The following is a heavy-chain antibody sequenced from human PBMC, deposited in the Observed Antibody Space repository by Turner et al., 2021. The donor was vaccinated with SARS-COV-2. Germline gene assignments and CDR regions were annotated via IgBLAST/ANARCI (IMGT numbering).Heavy chain of an antibody. CDR3: ATGYAYCGGDCSIDY. V-gene: IGHV1-24*01. J-gene: IGHJ4*02. D-gene: IGHD2-21*02. CDR1: GYTLTELS. Sequence: QVQLVQSGPEVKKPGASVKVSCKVSGYTLTELSMHWVRQAPGKGLECMGGLDPEDVKTIYAQKFNGRVTMTEDTSTDTAYMELGSLRSEDTAVYYCATGYAYCGGDCSIDYWGQGTLVTVSS. CDR2: LDPEDVKT.